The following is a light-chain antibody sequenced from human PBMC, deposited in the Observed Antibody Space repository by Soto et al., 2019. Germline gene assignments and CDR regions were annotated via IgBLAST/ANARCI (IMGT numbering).Light chain of an antibody. V-gene: IGKV2-28*01. J-gene: IGKJ2*01. CDR3: MQALQTPYT. Sequence: DIVMTQSPLSLPDTPGEPASISCRSSQSLLHSNGYNYLDWYLQKPGQSPQVLIYLGSNRASGVPDRFSGSGSGTDFTLKINRVEAEDVGVYYCMQALQTPYTFGQGTKLEIK. CDR2: LGS. CDR1: QSLLHSNGYNY.